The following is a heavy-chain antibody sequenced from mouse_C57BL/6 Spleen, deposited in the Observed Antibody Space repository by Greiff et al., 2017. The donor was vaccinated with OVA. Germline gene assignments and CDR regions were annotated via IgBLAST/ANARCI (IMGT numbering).Heavy chain of an antibody. CDR1: GFSLTSYG. CDR3: AGYYGSSYNYYAMDY. V-gene: IGHV2-4*01. CDR2: IWSGGST. D-gene: IGHD1-1*01. J-gene: IGHJ4*01. Sequence: VKVVESGPGLVQPSQSLSITCTVSGFSLTSYGVHWVRQPPGKGLEWLGVIWSGGSTDYNAAFISRLSISKDNSKSQVFFKMNSLQADDTAIYYCAGYYGSSYNYYAMDYWGQGTSVTVSS.